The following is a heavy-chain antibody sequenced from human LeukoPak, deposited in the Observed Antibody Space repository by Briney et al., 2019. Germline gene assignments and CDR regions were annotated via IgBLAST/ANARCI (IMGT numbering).Heavy chain of an antibody. CDR2: MNPNSGNT. D-gene: IGHD5-12*01. Sequence: ASVKVSCKASGYTLTSYDINWVRQATGQGLEWMGWMNPNSGNTGSAQKFQGRLTMTRDTSISTAYMELSGLRSDDTAVYYCARGLDIVAPDTLDYWGQGTLVTVSS. J-gene: IGHJ4*02. CDR3: ARGLDIVAPDTLDY. V-gene: IGHV1-8*01. CDR1: GYTLTSYD.